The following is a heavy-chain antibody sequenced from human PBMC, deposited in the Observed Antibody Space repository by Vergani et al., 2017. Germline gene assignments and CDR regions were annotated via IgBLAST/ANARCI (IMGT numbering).Heavy chain of an antibody. J-gene: IGHJ5*02. CDR1: GFTFSSYS. D-gene: IGHD4-17*01. CDR3: ASVDDYGDYGLWFDP. Sequence: EVQLVESGGGLVKPGGSLRLSCAASGFTFSSYSMNWVRQAPGKGLEWVSSISSSSSYIYYADSVKGRVTISRDNAKNSLYLQMNSLRAEDTAVYYCASVDDYGDYGLWFDPWGQGTLVTVSS. CDR2: ISSSSSYI. V-gene: IGHV3-21*01.